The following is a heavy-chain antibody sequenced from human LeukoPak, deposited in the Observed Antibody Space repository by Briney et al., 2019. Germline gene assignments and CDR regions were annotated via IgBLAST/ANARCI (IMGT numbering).Heavy chain of an antibody. V-gene: IGHV4-39*01. CDR2: IYYSGST. D-gene: IGHD3-10*01. CDR1: GGSISSSSYY. CDR3: ARHRTQYYYDSGNYYMTWFDP. Sequence: SETLSLTCTVSGGSISSSSYYWGRIRQPPGKGLEWIGSIYYSGSTYYNPSLKSRVTISVDTSKNQFSLKLSSVTAADTAVYYCARHRTQYYYDSGNYYMTWFDPWGQGTLVTVSS. J-gene: IGHJ5*02.